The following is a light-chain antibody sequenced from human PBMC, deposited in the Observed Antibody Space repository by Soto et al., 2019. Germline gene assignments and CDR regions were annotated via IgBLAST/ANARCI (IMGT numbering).Light chain of an antibody. Sequence: DIQMTQPPSSLSASVGDRVTITCRASQSISDYLHWYQQKPGKAPNLLIYAASSLQSGVPSRFSGSGSGTDFTLTISSLQLEDLATYYCQQSYSAPTFGQGTRVEIK. J-gene: IGKJ1*01. CDR3: QQSYSAPT. CDR2: AAS. V-gene: IGKV1-39*01. CDR1: QSISDY.